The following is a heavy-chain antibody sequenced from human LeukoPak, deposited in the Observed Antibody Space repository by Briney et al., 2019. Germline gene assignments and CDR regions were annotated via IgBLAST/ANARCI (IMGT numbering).Heavy chain of an antibody. Sequence: SVKVSCKASGGTFSSYAISWVRQAPGQRLEGMGRIIPIFGTANYAQKFQGRVTITTDESTSTAYMELSSLRSEDTAVYYCARDSEIFGVVTPTFDYWGQGTLVTVSS. CDR1: GGTFSSYA. V-gene: IGHV1-69*05. CDR3: ARDSEIFGVVTPTFDY. CDR2: IIPIFGTA. J-gene: IGHJ4*02. D-gene: IGHD3-3*01.